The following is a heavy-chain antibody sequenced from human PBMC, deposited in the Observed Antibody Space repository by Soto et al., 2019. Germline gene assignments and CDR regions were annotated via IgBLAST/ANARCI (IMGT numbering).Heavy chain of an antibody. CDR1: GYTFITYA. V-gene: IGHV1-18*04. CDR2: IRVYNGNT. J-gene: IGHJ4*02. CDR3: ARDAGTNHVFDY. Sequence: GASVKVSCKASGYTFITYAITWVRQAPGQGLEWMGWIRVYNGNTNYAQKFQGRVTMTTDTSTSTAYMEMRSLRSDDTAVYYCARDAGTNHVFDYWGQGTLVTVSS. D-gene: IGHD1-7*01.